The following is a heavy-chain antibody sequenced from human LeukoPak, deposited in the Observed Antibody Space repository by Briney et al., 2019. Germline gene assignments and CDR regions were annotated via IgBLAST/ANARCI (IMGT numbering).Heavy chain of an antibody. V-gene: IGHV5-51*01. Sequence: GESLKISCKGSGYSFTSYWIGWVRQMPGKGLEWMGIIYPGDSDTRYSPSFQGQVAISADKSISTAYLQWSSLKASDTAMYYCARRSQNCSGGSCYPYYFDYWGQGTLVTVSS. CDR1: GYSFTSYW. D-gene: IGHD2-15*01. J-gene: IGHJ4*02. CDR2: IYPGDSDT. CDR3: ARRSQNCSGGSCYPYYFDY.